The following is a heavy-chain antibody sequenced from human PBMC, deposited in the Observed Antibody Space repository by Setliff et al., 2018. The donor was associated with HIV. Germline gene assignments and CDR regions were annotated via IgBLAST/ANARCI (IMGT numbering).Heavy chain of an antibody. D-gene: IGHD2-21*02. V-gene: IGHV4-31*03. CDR3: ASRGIVVVTMSMPDEFFVH. J-gene: IGHJ1*01. Sequence: TCTVSGGSISGGGYYWSWIRQHPGKGLDWIGNIYYIGNTDYNPSLKSRVTISVDRSRNQFSLTLNSVTAADTATYYCASRGIVVVTMSMPDEFFVHWGHGTLVTVSS. CDR1: GGSISGGGYY. CDR2: IYYIGNT.